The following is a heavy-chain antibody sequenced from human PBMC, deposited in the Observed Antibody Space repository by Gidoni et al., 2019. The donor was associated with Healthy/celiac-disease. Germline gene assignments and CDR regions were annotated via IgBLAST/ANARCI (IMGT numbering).Heavy chain of an antibody. CDR3: ARGIPGHH. CDR1: GGSFSGYY. J-gene: IGHJ5*02. Sequence: AVYGGSFSGYYWSWIRQPPGKGLEWIGEINHSGSTNYNPSLKSRVTISVDTSKNQFSLKLSSVTAADTAVYYCARGIPGHHWGQGTLVTVSS. V-gene: IGHV4-34*01. CDR2: INHSGST.